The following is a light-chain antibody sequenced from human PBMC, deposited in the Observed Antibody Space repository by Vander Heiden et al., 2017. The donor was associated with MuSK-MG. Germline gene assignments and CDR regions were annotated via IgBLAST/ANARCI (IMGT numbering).Light chain of an antibody. CDR2: AAS. Sequence: DIQMTQSPSSLSASVGDRVTITCRASQSISSYLNWYQQKPGKAPKLLIYAASRLQSGVTSRFSGSGSGTDFTLTISSLQHEDFATYYCQQSYSTLTFGGGTKVEIK. J-gene: IGKJ4*01. CDR3: QQSYSTLT. V-gene: IGKV1-39*01. CDR1: QSISSY.